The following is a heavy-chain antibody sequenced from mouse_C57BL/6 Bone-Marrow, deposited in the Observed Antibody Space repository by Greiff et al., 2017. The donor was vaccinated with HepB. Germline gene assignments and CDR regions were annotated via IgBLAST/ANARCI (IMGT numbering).Heavy chain of an antibody. Sequence: DVHLVESEGGLVQPGSSMKLSCTASGFTFSDYYMAWVRQVPEKGLEWVANINYDGSSTYYLDSLKSRFIISRDNAKNILYLLMSSLKSEDTATYYCARDLDYFDYWGQGTTLTVSS. CDR3: ARDLDYFDY. CDR2: INYDGSST. J-gene: IGHJ2*01. V-gene: IGHV5-16*01. CDR1: GFTFSDYY.